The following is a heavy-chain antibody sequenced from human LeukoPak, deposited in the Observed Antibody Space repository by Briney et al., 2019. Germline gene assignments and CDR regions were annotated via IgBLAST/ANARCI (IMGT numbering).Heavy chain of an antibody. CDR1: GYTFTGYY. CDR2: INPNSGGT. CDR3: AREQWLKKIDY. Sequence: ASVKVSCKASGYTFTGYYMHWVRQAPGQGLEWMGWINPNSGGTNYAQKFQGRVTMARDTSISTAYMELSRLRPDDTAVYYCAREQWLKKIDYWGQGTLVTVSS. V-gene: IGHV1-2*02. D-gene: IGHD6-19*01. J-gene: IGHJ4*02.